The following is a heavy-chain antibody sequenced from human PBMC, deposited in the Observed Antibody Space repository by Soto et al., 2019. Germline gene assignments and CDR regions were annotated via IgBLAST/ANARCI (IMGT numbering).Heavy chain of an antibody. CDR3: VKGEYYYDSSGYYPFDY. CDR2: ISTNGGST. V-gene: IGHV3-64D*06. J-gene: IGHJ4*02. Sequence: GGSLRLSCAASGFMFSSHGMHWIRQAPGKGLEYVSSISTNGGSTHYADSVKGRFTISRDNSKNTQYLQMSSLRADDTAVYYCVKGEYYYDSSGYYPFDYWGQGTLVTVSS. CDR1: GFMFSSHG. D-gene: IGHD3-22*01.